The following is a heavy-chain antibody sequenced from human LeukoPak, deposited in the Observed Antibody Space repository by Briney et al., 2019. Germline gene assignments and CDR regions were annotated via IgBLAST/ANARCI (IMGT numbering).Heavy chain of an antibody. D-gene: IGHD2-15*01. Sequence: AAVTVSCKASGFTFTSSAMQWVRQARGQRLEWIGWIVVGSGNTNYAQKFQERVTITRDMSTSTAYMELSSVRSEDTAVYYCAARRGIAVNWFDPWGQGTMVTVPS. J-gene: IGHJ5*02. CDR3: AARRGIAVNWFDP. V-gene: IGHV1-58*02. CDR1: GFTFTSSA. CDR2: IVVGSGNT.